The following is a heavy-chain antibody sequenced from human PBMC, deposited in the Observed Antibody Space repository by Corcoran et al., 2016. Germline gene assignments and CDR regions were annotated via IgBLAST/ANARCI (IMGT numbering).Heavy chain of an antibody. CDR3: SRGPGRFHH. Sequence: QVQLQQSGPGLVKPSQTLSLTCAISGDSVSNNSAAWHWIRQSPSRGLEWLGRTYYRSKWYQNYAVSVKSRITINPDTSKNQFSLQLNSVTPEDTAVDYCSRGPGRFHHWGQGTLVTVSS. CDR2: TYYRSKWYQ. J-gene: IGHJ1*01. V-gene: IGHV6-1*01. CDR1: GDSVSNNSAA. D-gene: IGHD3-10*01.